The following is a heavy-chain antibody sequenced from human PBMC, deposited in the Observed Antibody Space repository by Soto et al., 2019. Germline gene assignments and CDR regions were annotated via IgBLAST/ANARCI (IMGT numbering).Heavy chain of an antibody. Sequence: QVQLQESGPGLVKPSETLSLTCTVSGGSVSSGSYSWSWIRQPPGQGLEWIGKIYYSWSTNNNPSLKRPYTKPVDTSKNHFPLNVSSVTAADTAVYFCARGKICDSEFYYYYCDVIDVWGQGTTGTVSS. V-gene: IGHV4-61*01. CDR1: GGSVSSGSYS. J-gene: IGHJ6*02. CDR3: ARGKICDSEFYYYYCDVIDV. D-gene: IGHD2-21*02. CDR2: IYYSWST.